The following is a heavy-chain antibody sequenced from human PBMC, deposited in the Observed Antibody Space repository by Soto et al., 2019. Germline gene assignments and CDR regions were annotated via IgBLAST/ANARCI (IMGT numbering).Heavy chain of an antibody. J-gene: IGHJ6*02. CDR2: IYYSGST. D-gene: IGHD3-3*01. CDR1: GGSISSYY. V-gene: IGHV4-59*01. CDR3: ARAESYYDFWSCYYGMDV. Sequence: PSETLSLTCTVSGGSISSYYWSWIRQPPGKGLEWIGYIYYSGSTNYNPSLKSRVTISVDTSKNQFSLKLSSVTAADTAVYYCARAESYYDFWSCYYGMDVWGEGTTMTF.